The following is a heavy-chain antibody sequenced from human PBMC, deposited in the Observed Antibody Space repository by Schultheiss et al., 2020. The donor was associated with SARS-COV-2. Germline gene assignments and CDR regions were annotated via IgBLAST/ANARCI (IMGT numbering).Heavy chain of an antibody. V-gene: IGHV3-74*01. CDR3: ARGRNFWSGPGPSFDY. CDR2: INSDGSST. J-gene: IGHJ4*02. D-gene: IGHD3-3*01. CDR1: GFTFSSYW. Sequence: GGSLRLSCAASGFTFSSYWMHWVRQAPGKGLVWVSRINSDGSSTSYADSVKGRFTISRDNSKNTLYLQMNSLRAEDTAVYYCARGRNFWSGPGPSFDYWGQGTLVTVSS.